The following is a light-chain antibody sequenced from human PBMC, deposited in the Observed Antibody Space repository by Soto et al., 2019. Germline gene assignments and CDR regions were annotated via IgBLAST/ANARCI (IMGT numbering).Light chain of an antibody. V-gene: IGKV4-1*01. Sequence: DIVMTQSPDSLAVSLGERATINCKSSQSVLYTSNSKNYVAWYQHKAGQPPKLLIYWASTRESGVPDRFSGSGSETNFTLTIGSMQAEDVDVYYCQQYYGTPYTVGQETRLEIK. CDR2: WAS. J-gene: IGKJ2*01. CDR1: QSVLYTSNSKNY. CDR3: QQYYGTPYT.